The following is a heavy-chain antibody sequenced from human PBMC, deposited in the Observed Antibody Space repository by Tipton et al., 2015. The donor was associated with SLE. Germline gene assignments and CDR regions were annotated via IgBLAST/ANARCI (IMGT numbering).Heavy chain of an antibody. J-gene: IGHJ3*02. Sequence: TLSLTCTVSGGSISSYYWSWIRQPPGKGLEWIGYIYYSGSTNYNPSLKSRVTISVDTSKNQFSLKLSSVTAADTAVYYCAREAQPGAFDIWGQGTMVTVSS. CDR2: IYYSGST. CDR3: AREAQPGAFDI. D-gene: IGHD5-18*01. V-gene: IGHV4-59*01. CDR1: GGSISSYY.